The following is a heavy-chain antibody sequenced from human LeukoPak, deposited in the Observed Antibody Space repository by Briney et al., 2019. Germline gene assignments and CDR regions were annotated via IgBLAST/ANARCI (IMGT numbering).Heavy chain of an antibody. D-gene: IGHD6-13*01. V-gene: IGHV3-64*01. Sequence: GGSLRLSCAASGFTFSNYALHWVRQAPGKGLEYVSAISSNGGRTYYANSVKGRFTISRDNSKNTLYLQMGSLRDEDMAVYYCARAPESSSWYYFDYWGQGTLVTVSP. CDR1: GFTFSNYA. J-gene: IGHJ4*02. CDR3: ARAPESSSWYYFDY. CDR2: ISSNGGRT.